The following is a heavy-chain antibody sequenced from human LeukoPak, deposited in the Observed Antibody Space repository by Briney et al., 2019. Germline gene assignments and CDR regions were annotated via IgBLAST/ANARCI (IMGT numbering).Heavy chain of an antibody. D-gene: IGHD3-22*01. J-gene: IGHJ4*02. CDR3: AREHYDSSGYYDDY. CDR2: IYYSGST. V-gene: IGHV4-31*03. CDR1: GGSISSGGYY. Sequence: SQTLSLTCTVSGGSISSGGYYWSWIRQHPGKGLEWIGYIYYSGSTYYNPSLKSRVTISVDTSKNQFSLKLSSVIAADTAVYYCAREHYDSSGYYDDYWGQGTLVTVSS.